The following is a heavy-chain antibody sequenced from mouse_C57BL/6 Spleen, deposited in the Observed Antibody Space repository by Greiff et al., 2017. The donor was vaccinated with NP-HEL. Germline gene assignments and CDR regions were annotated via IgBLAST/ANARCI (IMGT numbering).Heavy chain of an antibody. D-gene: IGHD4-1*01. J-gene: IGHJ2*01. V-gene: IGHV6-3*01. CDR2: IRLKSDNYAT. CDR3: TGGNWDGYFDY. CDR1: GFTFSNYW. Sequence: EVKVEESGGGLVQPGGSMKLSCVASGFTFSNYWMNWVRQSPEKGLEWVAQIRLKSDNYATHYAESVKGRFTISRDDSKSSVYLQMNNLRAEDTGIYYCTGGNWDGYFDYWGQGTTLTVSS.